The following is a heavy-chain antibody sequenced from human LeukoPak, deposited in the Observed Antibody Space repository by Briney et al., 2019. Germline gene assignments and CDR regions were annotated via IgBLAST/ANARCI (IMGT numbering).Heavy chain of an antibody. CDR3: ANAVCTTSSCSGFYGTDV. V-gene: IGHV3-23*01. D-gene: IGHD2-2*01. J-gene: IGHJ6*02. Sequence: GGSLRLSCAASAFTFSTYAMNWVRQAAGKGLEWVSSISSGGGTTYYADSVKGRFTISRDNSKNTLYLQMNSLRPEDTAMYYCANAVCTTSSCSGFYGTDVWGQGTTVAVSS. CDR1: AFTFSTYA. CDR2: ISSGGGTT.